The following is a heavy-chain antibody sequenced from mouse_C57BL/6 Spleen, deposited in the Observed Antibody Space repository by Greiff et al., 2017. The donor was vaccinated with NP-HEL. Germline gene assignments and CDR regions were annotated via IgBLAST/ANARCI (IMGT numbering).Heavy chain of an antibody. CDR1: GYTFTDYN. CDR3: ARSRGIHGYDGYYFDY. J-gene: IGHJ2*01. V-gene: IGHV1-22*01. D-gene: IGHD2-2*01. CDR2: INPNNGGT. Sequence: EVQLQQSGPELVKPGASVKMSCKASGYTFTDYNMHWVKQSHGKSLEWIGYINPNNGGTSYNQKFKGKATLTVNKSSSTAYMELRSLTSEDSAVYYCARSRGIHGYDGYYFDYWGQGTTLTVSS.